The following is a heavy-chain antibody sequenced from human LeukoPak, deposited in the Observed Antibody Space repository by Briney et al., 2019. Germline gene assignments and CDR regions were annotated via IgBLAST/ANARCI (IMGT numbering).Heavy chain of an antibody. V-gene: IGHV3-48*03. J-gene: IGHJ4*02. CDR3: ARDRTPFGY. CDR2: ISSSGSTI. CDR1: GFTFSSYE. D-gene: IGHD1-14*01. Sequence: GGSLRLSCAASGFTFSSYEMNWVRQAPGKGLEWVSYISSSGSTIYYADSVKGRFTISRDNAKNSLYLQMNSLRAEDTAAYYCARDRTPFGYWGQRTLVTVSS.